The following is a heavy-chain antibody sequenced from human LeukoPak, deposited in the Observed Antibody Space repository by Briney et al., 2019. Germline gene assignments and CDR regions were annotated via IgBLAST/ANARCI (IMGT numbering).Heavy chain of an antibody. D-gene: IGHD1-26*01. V-gene: IGHV3-66*01. CDR1: GFIVNYNY. CDR3: ARVKVGITYWFDP. Sequence: GGSLRLSCAASGFIVNYNYMSWVRQAPGKGLEWVSVIYSGGSTYYADSVKGRFTISRDNSKNMVYLQMNSLRVEDTAAYYCARVKVGITYWFDPWGQGTLVTVSS. J-gene: IGHJ5*02. CDR2: IYSGGST.